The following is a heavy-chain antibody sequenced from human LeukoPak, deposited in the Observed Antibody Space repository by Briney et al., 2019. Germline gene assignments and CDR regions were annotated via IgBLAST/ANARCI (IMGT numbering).Heavy chain of an antibody. CDR3: AKISGYDWDDAFDI. CDR1: GFTFSSYS. D-gene: IGHD5-12*01. J-gene: IGHJ3*02. CDR2: ISSSSSTI. V-gene: IGHV3-48*04. Sequence: PGGSLRLSCAASGFTFSSYSMNWVRQAPGKGLEWVSYISSSSSTIYYADSVKGRFTISRDNAKNSLYLQMNSLRAEDTAVYYCAKISGYDWDDAFDIWGQGTMVTVSS.